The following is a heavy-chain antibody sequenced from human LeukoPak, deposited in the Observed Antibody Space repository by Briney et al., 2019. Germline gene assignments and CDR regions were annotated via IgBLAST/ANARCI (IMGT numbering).Heavy chain of an antibody. J-gene: IGHJ4*02. CDR2: IRDRGGTT. CDR3: AKDLIEEYSGYGHFDY. V-gene: IGHV3-23*01. CDR1: GFTFSSFP. D-gene: IGHD5-12*01. Sequence: QPGGSLKLSCAASGFTFSSFPMNWVPEAPGKGLGGVWRIRDRGGTTYYADSVKGRFTISRDNSKNTVSLQMNSLRAEDTALYYCAKDLIEEYSGYGHFDYWGQGTLVTVSS.